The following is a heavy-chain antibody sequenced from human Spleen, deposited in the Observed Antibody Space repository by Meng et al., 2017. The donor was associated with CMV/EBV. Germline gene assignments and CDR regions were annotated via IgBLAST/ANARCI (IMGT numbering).Heavy chain of an antibody. CDR2: IYWNDDE. Sequence: SGPTLVKPTQTLTLTCTFSGVSLITTGMRASWIRQPPGKALEWLALIYWNDDERYSPALKSRLTVTMDTSENQVVLTMTNMDPVDTATYYCARVRGFLEWTPDYYYGMDVWGQGTTVTVSS. CDR3: ARVRGFLEWTPDYYYGMDV. CDR1: GVSLITTGMR. D-gene: IGHD3-3*01. J-gene: IGHJ6*02. V-gene: IGHV2-5*08.